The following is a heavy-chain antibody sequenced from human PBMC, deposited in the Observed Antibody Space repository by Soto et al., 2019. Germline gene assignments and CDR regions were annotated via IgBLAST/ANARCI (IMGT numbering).Heavy chain of an antibody. CDR3: AVGLLYGSGSIGAFYMDV. D-gene: IGHD3-10*01. CDR1: GGSISSGGYY. Sequence: SETLSLTCTVSGGSISSGGYYWSWIRQHPGKGLEWIGYIYYSGSTYYNPSLKSRVTISVDTSKNQFSLKLSSVTAADTAVYYCAVGLLYGSGSIGAFYMDVWGKGTTVTVSS. CDR2: IYYSGST. J-gene: IGHJ6*03. V-gene: IGHV4-31*03.